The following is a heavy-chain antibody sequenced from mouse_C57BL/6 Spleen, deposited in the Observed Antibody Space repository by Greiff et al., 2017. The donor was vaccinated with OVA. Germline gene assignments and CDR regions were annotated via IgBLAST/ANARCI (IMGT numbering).Heavy chain of an antibody. CDR1: GYTFTDYY. J-gene: IGHJ2*01. CDR2: IYPGSGNT. CDR3: ARQDAYYSNSSLDY. D-gene: IGHD2-5*01. V-gene: IGHV1-76*01. Sequence: QVQLQQSGAELVRPGASVKLSCKASGYTFTDYYINWVKQRPGQGLEWIARIYPGSGNTYYNEKFKGKATLTAEKSSSTAYMQLSSLTSEDSAVYFCARQDAYYSNSSLDYGGQGTTLTVSS.